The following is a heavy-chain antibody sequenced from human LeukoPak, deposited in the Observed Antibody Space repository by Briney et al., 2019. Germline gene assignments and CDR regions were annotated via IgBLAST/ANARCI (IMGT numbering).Heavy chain of an antibody. J-gene: IGHJ4*02. CDR3: AGSGRGTYYYFDL. D-gene: IGHD5-12*01. CDR2: ISGYNGNT. CDR1: GYTFTRYY. V-gene: IGHV1-18*04. Sequence: ASVKVSCKASGYTFTRYYMHWVRQAPGQGLEWMGWISGYNGNTNYAQKFLGRVSMTADTATSTAYMELRSLTSDDTAMYYCAGSGRGTYYYFDLWGQGTLVTVSS.